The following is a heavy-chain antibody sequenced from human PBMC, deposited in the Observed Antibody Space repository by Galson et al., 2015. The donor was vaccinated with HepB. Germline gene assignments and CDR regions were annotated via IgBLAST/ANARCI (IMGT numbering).Heavy chain of an antibody. CDR2: AYWNNDK. CDR1: GFSFITPGMG. D-gene: IGHD3-16*01. V-gene: IGHV2-5*01. J-gene: IGHJ4*02. CDR3: VTQARLHLGDDY. Sequence: PALVKPTQTLTLTCTFSGFSFITPGMGVGWIRQPPGKALEWLALAYWNNDKRYSPSLKRRLTITKDTSKNQVVLTMTNMDPVDTATYYCVTQARLHLGDDYWGQGTLVTVSS.